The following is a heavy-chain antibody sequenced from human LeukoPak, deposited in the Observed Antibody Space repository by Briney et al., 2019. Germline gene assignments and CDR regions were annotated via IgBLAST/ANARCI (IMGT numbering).Heavy chain of an antibody. CDR1: GFTFDDYA. CDR3: AKGGYYAMNFDY. V-gene: IGHV3-9*01. J-gene: IGHJ4*02. D-gene: IGHD3-22*01. CDR2: ISWNSGSI. Sequence: PGGSLRLSCAASGFTFDDYAMHWVRQAPGKGLEWVSGISWNSGSIGYADSVKGRFTISRDNAKNSLYLQMSSLRAEDTALYYCAKGGYYAMNFDYWGQGTLVTVSS.